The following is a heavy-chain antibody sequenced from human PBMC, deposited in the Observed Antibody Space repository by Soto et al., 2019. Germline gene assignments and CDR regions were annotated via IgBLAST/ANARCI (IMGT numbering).Heavy chain of an antibody. V-gene: IGHV1-18*01. CDR2: ISGYNGQL. D-gene: IGHD1-26*01. J-gene: IGHJ6*02. CDR1: GYTFAIYG. Sequence: ASVKVSCKASGYTFAIYGITWMRPAPGQGLEWVGWISGYNGQLNYAQKFQARVIMTTDTSTSTAYLEVSDLRSDDTAVYYCATGWTRGSYFPPERYYYYGMDVWGQGTTVTVSS. CDR3: ATGWTRGSYFPPERYYYYGMDV.